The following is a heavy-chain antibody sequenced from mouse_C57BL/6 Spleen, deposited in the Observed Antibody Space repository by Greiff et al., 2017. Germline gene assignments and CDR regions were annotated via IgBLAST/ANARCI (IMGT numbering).Heavy chain of an antibody. D-gene: IGHD2-2*01. J-gene: IGHJ4*01. CDR1: GFTFSNYW. V-gene: IGHV6-3*01. CDR2: IRLKSDNYAT. CDR3: TGPSYYGNDEDYAMDY. Sequence: EVMLVESGGGLVQPGGSMKLSCVASGFTFSNYWMNWVRQSPEKGLEWVAQIRLKSDNYATHYAESVKGRFTISRDASKSSVYLQMNNVRAEDTGMYYCTGPSYYGNDEDYAMDYWGQGTSVTVSS.